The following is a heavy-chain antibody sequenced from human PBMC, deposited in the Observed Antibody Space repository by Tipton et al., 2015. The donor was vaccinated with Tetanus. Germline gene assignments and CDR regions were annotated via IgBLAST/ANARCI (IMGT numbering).Heavy chain of an antibody. D-gene: IGHD3-3*01. CDR1: GFTFSSYW. V-gene: IGHV3-74*01. Sequence: SLRLSCAASGFTFSSYWMHWVRQAPGKGLVWVSRINSDGSSTSYADSVKGRFTISRDNAKNTLYLQMNSLRAEDTAVYYCARGKSSAGIKRAYYDFWSGYYRMDVWGQGTTVTVSS. J-gene: IGHJ6*02. CDR3: ARGKSSAGIKRAYYDFWSGYYRMDV. CDR2: INSDGSST.